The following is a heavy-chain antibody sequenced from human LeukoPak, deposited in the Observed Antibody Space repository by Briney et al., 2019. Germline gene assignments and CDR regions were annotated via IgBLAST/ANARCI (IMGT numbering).Heavy chain of an antibody. CDR1: GFTFTNVW. Sequence: GGSLRLSCAASGFTFTNVWMHWVRHAPGEGLGWVSRITTDVSSTRYADSGKGRFTISRDTAKNTVYLQMNSLRAEDTTMYYSASLTSTSPEDYWGQGTLVTVSS. CDR3: ASLTSTSPEDY. D-gene: IGHD2-2*01. J-gene: IGHJ4*02. V-gene: IGHV3-74*01. CDR2: ITTDVSST.